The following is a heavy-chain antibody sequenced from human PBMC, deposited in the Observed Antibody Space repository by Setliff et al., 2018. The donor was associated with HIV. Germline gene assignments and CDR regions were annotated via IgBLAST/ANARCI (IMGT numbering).Heavy chain of an antibody. CDR2: ISGSGTTT. D-gene: IGHD3-3*01. J-gene: IGHJ5*02. CDR1: GFTFSTYA. CDR3: AKAQWLLSHWGFDP. Sequence: GGSLRLSCAASGFTFSTYAMSWVRQAPGKGLEWVSVISGSGTTTYYADSVKGRFTISRDNSKNTLYLQMNSLRAEDTAVYYCAKAQWLLSHWGFDPWGQGTLVTVSS. V-gene: IGHV3-23*01.